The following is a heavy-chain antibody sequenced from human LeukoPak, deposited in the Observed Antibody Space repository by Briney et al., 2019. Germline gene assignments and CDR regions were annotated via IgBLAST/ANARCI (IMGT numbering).Heavy chain of an antibody. J-gene: IGHJ4*02. CDR3: AKDPRAYYYDSSGNY. CDR2: ISGSGGST. CDR1: GFTFSSCA. Sequence: PGGSLRLSCAASGFTFSSCAMSWVGQAPGKGLEWVSAISGSGGSTYYADSVKGRFTIPRDNSKNTLYLQMNSLRAEDTAVYYCAKDPRAYYYDSSGNYWGQGTLVTVSS. V-gene: IGHV3-23*01. D-gene: IGHD3-22*01.